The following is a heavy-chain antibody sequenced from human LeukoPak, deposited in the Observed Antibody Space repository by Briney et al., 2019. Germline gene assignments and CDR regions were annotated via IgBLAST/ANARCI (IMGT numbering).Heavy chain of an antibody. D-gene: IGHD2-21*02. CDR1: GGSINGYS. CDR2: MYYSGST. Sequence: KPSETLSLTCTVSGGSINGYSWSSIRQPPGKGLEWIGYMYYSGSTNYNPSLKSRVTISVDTSKNQFSLKLRSVTAADTAVYYCARAGQCGGDCYSLDYWGQGTLVTVSS. CDR3: ARAGQCGGDCYSLDY. J-gene: IGHJ4*02. V-gene: IGHV4-59*01.